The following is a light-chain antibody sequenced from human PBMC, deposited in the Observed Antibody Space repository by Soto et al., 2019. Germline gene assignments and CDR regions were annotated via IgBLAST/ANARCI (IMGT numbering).Light chain of an antibody. V-gene: IGLV2-14*01. J-gene: IGLJ1*01. Sequence: QSVLTQPASVSGSPGQSITISCTGTSSDVGGYNFVSWYQQHPGKAPKLTMYEVNNRPSGVSNRFSGSKSGNTASLTISGLQAEDEADYYCSSYSRSSTAVIGTGTKLTVL. CDR2: EVN. CDR1: SSDVGGYNF. CDR3: SSYSRSSTAV.